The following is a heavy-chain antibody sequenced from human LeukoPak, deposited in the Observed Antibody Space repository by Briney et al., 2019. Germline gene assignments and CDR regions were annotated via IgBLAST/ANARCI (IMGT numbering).Heavy chain of an antibody. CDR2: IYNSGRT. CDR3: ARDKGPYWYFDL. J-gene: IGHJ2*01. Sequence: SETLSLTCTVSDDSISSYYWNWIRQPPGKGLEWNGNIYNSGRTDYNPSLKSRVTISVNLSKNQISLSLSSVTAADTAVYYCARDKGPYWYFDLWGRGTLVTVSS. CDR1: DDSISSYY. V-gene: IGHV4-59*01.